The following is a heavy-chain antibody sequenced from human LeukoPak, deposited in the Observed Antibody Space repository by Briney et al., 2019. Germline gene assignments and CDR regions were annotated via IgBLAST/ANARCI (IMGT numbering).Heavy chain of an antibody. V-gene: IGHV1-2*04. CDR1: GYTFTGYY. CDR2: INPNSGGT. D-gene: IGHD3-22*01. Sequence: GASVKVSCKASGYTFTGYYMHWVRQAPGQGLEWMGWINPNSGGTNYAQKFQGWVTMTRDTSISTAYMELSRLRSDDTAAYYCAKGSYYDSSGSFYFDYGGQGTLVTVSS. J-gene: IGHJ4*02. CDR3: AKGSYYDSSGSFYFDY.